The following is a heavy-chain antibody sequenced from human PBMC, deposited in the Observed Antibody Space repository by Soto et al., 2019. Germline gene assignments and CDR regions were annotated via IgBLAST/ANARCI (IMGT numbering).Heavy chain of an antibody. V-gene: IGHV1-18*01. CDR3: ARSGEHPLEY. D-gene: IGHD6-25*01. J-gene: IGHJ4*02. CDR1: GYAFTSYF. Sequence: QVQLVQSGAEVKRPGASVKVSCTASGYAFTSYFIHWVRQAPGQGLEWMVWVSPFNGNTKYAQRFQARVTVTADTTTNTVFMELRGLGYDDTALYYCARSGEHPLEYGGQGSLVTVSS. CDR2: VSPFNGNT.